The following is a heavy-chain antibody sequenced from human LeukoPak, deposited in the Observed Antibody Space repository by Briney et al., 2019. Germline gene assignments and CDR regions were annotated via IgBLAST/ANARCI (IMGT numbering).Heavy chain of an antibody. J-gene: IGHJ4*02. CDR1: GGSFSGYY. Sequence: PSETLSLTCAVYGGSFSGYYWSWIRQPPGKGLEWIGEINHSGSTNYNPSLKSRVTLSVDTSKNQFSLKLSSVTAADTAVYYCARLGYDYSTTGQSAAIDYWGQGTLVTVSS. D-gene: IGHD4-11*01. V-gene: IGHV4-34*01. CDR2: INHSGST. CDR3: ARLGYDYSTTGQSAAIDY.